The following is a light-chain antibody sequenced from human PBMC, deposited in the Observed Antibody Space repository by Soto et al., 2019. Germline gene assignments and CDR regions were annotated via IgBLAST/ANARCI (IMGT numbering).Light chain of an antibody. CDR1: SSNLGSGYD. CDR3: RSYDNMVCPYNYV. J-gene: IGLJ1*01. Sequence: QSVLTQPPSVSGAPGQRVTISCTGSSSNLGSGYDVQWYQQLPGAAPKLLIYGNTNRPSGVPDRFSGSKSGTSASLAISGLQAEDEAEYFCRSYDNMVCPYNYVFGTGTKLTVL. V-gene: IGLV1-40*01. CDR2: GNT.